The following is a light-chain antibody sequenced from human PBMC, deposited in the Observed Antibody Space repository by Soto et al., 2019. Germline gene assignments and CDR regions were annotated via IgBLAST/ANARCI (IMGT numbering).Light chain of an antibody. Sequence: QSVLTQPPSASGTPGQRVTISCSGSSSNIGSNTVKWYQQLPGTAPKLLIYSNNQRPSGVPDRFSGSKSGTSASLAISGLQSEDEADYYCAAWDDSLNGSVVFGGGNKLTVL. V-gene: IGLV1-44*01. J-gene: IGLJ2*01. CDR3: AAWDDSLNGSVV. CDR2: SNN. CDR1: SSNIGSNT.